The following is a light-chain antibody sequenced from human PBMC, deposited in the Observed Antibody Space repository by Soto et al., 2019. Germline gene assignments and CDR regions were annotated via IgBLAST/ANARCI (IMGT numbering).Light chain of an antibody. Sequence: SYELTQPPSMSVSPGQTATIACSGDKLGVKYVCWYQQKSGESPILVIYQDTKRPSGIPERFSGSNSGSTATLTISGTQSIDEADYYCQAWYGGTVVFGGGTKLTVL. CDR3: QAWYGGTVV. CDR1: KLGVKY. V-gene: IGLV3-1*01. J-gene: IGLJ2*01. CDR2: QDT.